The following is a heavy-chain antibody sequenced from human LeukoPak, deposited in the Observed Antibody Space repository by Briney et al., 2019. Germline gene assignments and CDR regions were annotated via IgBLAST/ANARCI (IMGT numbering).Heavy chain of an antibody. V-gene: IGHV3-7*01. CDR2: IKQDGSEK. Sequence: WIRQAPGKGLEWVANIKQDGSEKYYVDSVKARFTISRDNAKNSLYLQMNSLRAEDTAVYYCARDSLGVVVPAGFYYYYYYMDVWGKGTTVTVSS. CDR3: ARDSLGVVVPAGFYYYYYYMDV. D-gene: IGHD2-2*01. J-gene: IGHJ6*03.